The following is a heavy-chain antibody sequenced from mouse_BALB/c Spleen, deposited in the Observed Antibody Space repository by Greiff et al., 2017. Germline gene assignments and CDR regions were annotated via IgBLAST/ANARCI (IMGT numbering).Heavy chain of an antibody. Sequence: EVQLQESGPGLVKPSQSLSLTCSVTGYSITSGYYWNWIRQFPGNKLEWMGYISYDGSNNYNPSLKNRISITRDTSKNQFFLKVNSVTTEDTATYYCARDRFTSYYFDYWGQGTTLTVSS. D-gene: IGHD1-1*01. CDR2: ISYDGSN. CDR1: GYSITSGYY. CDR3: ARDRFTSYYFDY. J-gene: IGHJ2*01. V-gene: IGHV3-6*02.